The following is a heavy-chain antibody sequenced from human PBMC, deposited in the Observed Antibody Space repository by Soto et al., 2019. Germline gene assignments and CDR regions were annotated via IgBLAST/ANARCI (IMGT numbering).Heavy chain of an antibody. V-gene: IGHV2-5*02. D-gene: IGHD5-18*01. CDR3: AHHVDTGHY. CDR1: GFSLSTSGVG. Sequence: QITLKESGPALVKPTQTLTLTCTFSGFSLSTSGVGVGWIRQPPGKAVEWLALIYWDDDKRYSQALKSRLTIPKDTSKNQVVLTMTNRDPVDTATCYSAHHVDTGHYLGQGTLVTVSS. CDR2: IYWDDDK. J-gene: IGHJ4*02.